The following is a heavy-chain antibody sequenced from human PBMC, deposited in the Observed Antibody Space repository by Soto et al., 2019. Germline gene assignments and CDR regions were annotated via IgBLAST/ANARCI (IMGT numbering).Heavy chain of an antibody. CDR2: ISAYNGNT. CDR3: AREMVVRGAYYYYGMDV. V-gene: IGHV1-18*04. CDR1: GYTFTSYG. Sequence: ASVKVSCKASGYTFTSYGISWVRQAPGQGLEWMGWISAYNGNTNYAQKLQGRVTMTTGTSTSTAYMELRSLRSDDTAVYHCAREMVVRGAYYYYGMDVWGQGTTVTSP. D-gene: IGHD3-10*01. J-gene: IGHJ6*02.